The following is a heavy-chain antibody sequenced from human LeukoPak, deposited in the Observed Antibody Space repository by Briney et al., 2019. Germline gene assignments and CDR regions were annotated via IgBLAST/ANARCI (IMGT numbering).Heavy chain of an antibody. V-gene: IGHV4-59*08. Sequence: SETLSLTCTVSGASISGYYWNWIRQPPGKGLGWIGYMYYSGSTNYNPSLKSRVTMSGDTSKNELSLKLSSVTAADTAVYYCARMNGDYGFRNYFYYGLDVWGQGTTVTVSS. J-gene: IGHJ6*02. D-gene: IGHD4-17*01. CDR2: MYYSGST. CDR1: GASISGYY. CDR3: ARMNGDYGFRNYFYYGLDV.